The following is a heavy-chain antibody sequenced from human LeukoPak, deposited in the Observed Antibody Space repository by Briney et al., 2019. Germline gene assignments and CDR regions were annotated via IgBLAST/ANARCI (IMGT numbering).Heavy chain of an antibody. J-gene: IGHJ6*02. V-gene: IGHV3-21*01. D-gene: IGHD2-8*01. Sequence: GGSLRLSCAASGFTFSSYSMNWVRQAPGKGLEWVLSISSSSSYIYYADSAKGRFTISRDNAKNSLYLQMNSLRAEDTAVYYCARGMLSDRDNGMDVWGQGTTVTVCS. CDR2: ISSSSSYI. CDR3: ARGMLSDRDNGMDV. CDR1: GFTFSSYS.